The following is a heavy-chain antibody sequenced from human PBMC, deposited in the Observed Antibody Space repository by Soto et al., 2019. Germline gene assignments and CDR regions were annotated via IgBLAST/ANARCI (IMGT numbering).Heavy chain of an antibody. Sequence: QVQLVQSGAEMKEPGSSVKVSCKATGDLFNNYAFKWVRQAPGQGLEWMGRISPLLRTTTYAQKFQGRVTIGADELTTIVYLEVSNLASEDTAMYYCAASSSVAAAGYFKFWGQGTLVTVSP. CDR3: AASSSVAAAGYFKF. D-gene: IGHD6-13*01. CDR1: GDLFNNYA. CDR2: ISPLLRTT. V-gene: IGHV1-69*01. J-gene: IGHJ4*02.